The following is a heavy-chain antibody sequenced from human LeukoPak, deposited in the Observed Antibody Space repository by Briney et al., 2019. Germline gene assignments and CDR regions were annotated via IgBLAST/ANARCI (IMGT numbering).Heavy chain of an antibody. Sequence: SETLSLTCTVSGGSISSYYWSWIRQPPGEGLGGVWDIYYRGGTNYNPSLKSRVTISVDTSKNQFSLKLSSVTAADTAVYYCARVVVPYYYDSSGYYREVRYYFDYWGQGTLVTVSS. CDR2: IYYRGGT. V-gene: IGHV4-59*01. J-gene: IGHJ4*02. CDR1: GGSISSYY. CDR3: ARVVVPYYYDSSGYYREVRYYFDY. D-gene: IGHD3-22*01.